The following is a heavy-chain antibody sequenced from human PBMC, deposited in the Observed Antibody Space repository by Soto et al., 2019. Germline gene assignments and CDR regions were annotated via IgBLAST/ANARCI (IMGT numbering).Heavy chain of an antibody. D-gene: IGHD3-10*01. CDR3: ASEGTVRGFDY. CDR2: INAGNGNT. J-gene: IGHJ4*02. CDR1: GYTFTSYA. Sequence: QVQLVRSGAEVKKPGAPGKVSCKASGYTFTSYASHWVAKAPGQRLEWMGGINAGNGNTKYSQKFQGRVTITRDTSASTAYMELSSLRSEDTAVYYCASEGTVRGFDYWGQGTLVTVSS. V-gene: IGHV1-3*01.